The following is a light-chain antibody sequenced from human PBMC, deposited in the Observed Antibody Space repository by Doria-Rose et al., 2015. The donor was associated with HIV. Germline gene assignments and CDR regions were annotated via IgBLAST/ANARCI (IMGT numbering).Light chain of an antibody. CDR2: DGS. CDR1: QSFSSTY. J-gene: IGKJ1*01. V-gene: IGKV3-20*01. Sequence: TQSPGTLSLSPGERATLSCRASQSFSSTYLAWYQQKPGQAPSLLIYDGSTTATGIPDRFSASRSGTDFTLTISRLEPEDFALYYCHQYGTSWTFGQGTKVEI. CDR3: HQYGTSWT.